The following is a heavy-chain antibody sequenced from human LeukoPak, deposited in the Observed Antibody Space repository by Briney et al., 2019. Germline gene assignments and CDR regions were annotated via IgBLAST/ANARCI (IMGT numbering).Heavy chain of an antibody. J-gene: IGHJ4*02. CDR2: ISSSSSTI. Sequence: GGSLRLSCAASGFTFSSYSMNWVRQAPGKGLEWVSYISSSSSTIYYADPVKGRFTISRDNAKNSLYLQMNSLRDEDTAVYYCARDETYSGSYETFDYWGQGTLVTVSS. V-gene: IGHV3-48*02. D-gene: IGHD1-26*01. CDR3: ARDETYSGSYETFDY. CDR1: GFTFSSYS.